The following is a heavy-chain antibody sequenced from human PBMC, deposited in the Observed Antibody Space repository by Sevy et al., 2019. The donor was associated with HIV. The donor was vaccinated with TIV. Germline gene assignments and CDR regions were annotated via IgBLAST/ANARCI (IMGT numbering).Heavy chain of an antibody. Sequence: GGSLRLSCAASGFSVSSNYMSWVRQAPGKGPEWVSVIHSGGRISYADSVQGRFTITRDNSKNTLYLQMNSLRAEGTAVYYCAREDIVLGEDNYYGMDVWGQGTTVTVSS. CDR1: GFSVSSNY. J-gene: IGHJ6*02. CDR2: IHSGGRI. V-gene: IGHV3-53*01. D-gene: IGHD2-15*01. CDR3: AREDIVLGEDNYYGMDV.